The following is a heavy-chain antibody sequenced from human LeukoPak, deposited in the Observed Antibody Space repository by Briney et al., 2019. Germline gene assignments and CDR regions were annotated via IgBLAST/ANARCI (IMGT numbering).Heavy chain of an antibody. D-gene: IGHD3-22*01. J-gene: IGHJ5*02. CDR3: ARVDYYDSSGYLRRGFDP. CDR1: GYNFTSYG. Sequence: GASVKVSCEASGYNFTSYGISWVRQAPGQGLEWMGWISAYNGNTNYAQKIQGRVTMTTDTSTSTAYMELRSLRSDDTAVYYCARVDYYDSSGYLRRGFDPWGQGTLVTVSS. V-gene: IGHV1-18*01. CDR2: ISAYNGNT.